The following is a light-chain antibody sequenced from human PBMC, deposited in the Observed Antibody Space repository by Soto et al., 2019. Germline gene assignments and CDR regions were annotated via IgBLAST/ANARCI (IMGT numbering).Light chain of an antibody. CDR1: QSLLHRNGYNY. J-gene: IGKJ4*01. CDR2: LGS. Sequence: DIVMTQSPLSLPVTPGEPASISCRSSQSLLHRNGYNYLDWYLQKPGQSPQLLIYLGSNRASGVPDRFSGSGSGTDFTLKISRVESEDVGVYYCMQALQTPLTFGGGIKVEIK. V-gene: IGKV2-28*01. CDR3: MQALQTPLT.